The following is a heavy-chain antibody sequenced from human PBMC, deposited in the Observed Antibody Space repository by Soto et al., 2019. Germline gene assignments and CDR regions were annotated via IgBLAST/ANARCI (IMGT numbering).Heavy chain of an antibody. Sequence: SETLSLTCTVSGGSISSGGDYWSWIRQRPGKGLEWIGYIYYTGGAYYNPSLKSRLTLSVDTAKSQFSLQLTSVTAADTAVYFCARGLTMLRGVMDSWGQGTLVTVSS. D-gene: IGHD3-10*01. CDR1: GGSISSGGDY. CDR3: ARGLTMLRGVMDS. CDR2: IYYTGGA. V-gene: IGHV4-31*03. J-gene: IGHJ4*02.